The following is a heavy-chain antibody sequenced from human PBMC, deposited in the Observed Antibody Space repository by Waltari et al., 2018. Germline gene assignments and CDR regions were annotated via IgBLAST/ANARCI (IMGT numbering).Heavy chain of an antibody. CDR1: GGSISSDNW. J-gene: IGHJ5*02. CDR2: MYHSGSA. V-gene: IGHV4-4*02. Sequence: QVQLEASGPGLVKPSGTLSLTCTFPGGSISSDNWWSWVRQPPGKGLEWIGEMYHSGSANYNPSLKSRVTISVDKSKNQFSLKVIPVTAADTAVYYCARDPRTYASGEGCFDPWGQGTLVTVSS. D-gene: IGHD3-10*01. CDR3: ARDPRTYASGEGCFDP.